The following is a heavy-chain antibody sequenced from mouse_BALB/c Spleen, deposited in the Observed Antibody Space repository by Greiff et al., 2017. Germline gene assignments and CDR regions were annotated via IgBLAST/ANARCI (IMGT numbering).Heavy chain of an antibody. CDR3: ARRNGKGSWYFDY. D-gene: IGHD2-1*01. CDR1: GYTFTSYW. Sequence: QVQLKQSGPELAKPGASVKMSCKASGYTFTSYWMHWVKQRPGQGLEWIGYINPSTGYTEYNQKFKDKATLTADKSSSTAYMQLSSLTSEDSAVYYCARRNGKGSWYFDYWGQGTTLTVSS. J-gene: IGHJ2*01. CDR2: INPSTGYT. V-gene: IGHV1-7*01.